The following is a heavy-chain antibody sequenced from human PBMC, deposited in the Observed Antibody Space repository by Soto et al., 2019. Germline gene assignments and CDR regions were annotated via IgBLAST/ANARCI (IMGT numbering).Heavy chain of an antibody. CDR1: GGTFSRHA. CDR3: ARGWGYDSNDYYYAY. Sequence: QVQLVQSGAEVRKPGSSVKVSCTASGGTFSRHAISWVRQAPGQGLEWMGGIIPIFGTVNHAQKFQGRVTIIADESTSTDYMELSSLRSEDTAMYYCARGWGYDSNDYYYAYWGQGTLVIVSS. CDR2: IIPIFGTV. J-gene: IGHJ4*02. V-gene: IGHV1-69*01. D-gene: IGHD3-22*01.